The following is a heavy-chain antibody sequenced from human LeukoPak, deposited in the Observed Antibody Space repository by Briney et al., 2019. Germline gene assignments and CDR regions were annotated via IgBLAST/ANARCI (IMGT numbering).Heavy chain of an antibody. CDR3: ARESLPRLVIYAFDI. D-gene: IGHD3-9*01. CDR2: IWYDGSNK. V-gene: IGHV3-33*01. CDR1: GFTFSSYG. Sequence: PGGSLRLSCAASGFTFSSYGTHWVRQAPGKGLEWVAVIWYDGSNKYYADSVKGRFTISRDNSKNTLYLQMNSLRAEDTAVYYCARESLPRLVIYAFDIWGQGTMVTVSS. J-gene: IGHJ3*02.